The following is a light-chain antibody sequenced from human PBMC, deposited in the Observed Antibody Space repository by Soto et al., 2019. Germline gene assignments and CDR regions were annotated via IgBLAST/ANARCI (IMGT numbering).Light chain of an antibody. V-gene: IGLV1-44*01. Sequence: QSVLNQPPSASGTPGQRVTISCSGSSSNIGSNTVNWYQQLPGTAPKLLIYSNNQRPSGVPDRFSGSKSGTSASLAISGLQSEDEADYYCAAWGDSLNGPVFGGGTKLTVL. CDR3: AAWGDSLNGPV. CDR1: SSNIGSNT. CDR2: SNN. J-gene: IGLJ2*01.